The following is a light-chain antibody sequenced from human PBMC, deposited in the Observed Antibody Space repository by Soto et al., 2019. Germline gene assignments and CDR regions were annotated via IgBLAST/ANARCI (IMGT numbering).Light chain of an antibody. CDR3: QQYGCSPG. Sequence: EIVLTQSPGTLSLSPGERATLSCRASQSVSSSYLAWYQQKPGQAPRLLIYGASSRATGIPDRFSGSGSGTDFTLTISRLEPEDFAVYYCQQYGCSPGIGQGTRLEIK. V-gene: IGKV3-20*01. CDR2: GAS. J-gene: IGKJ5*01. CDR1: QSVSSSY.